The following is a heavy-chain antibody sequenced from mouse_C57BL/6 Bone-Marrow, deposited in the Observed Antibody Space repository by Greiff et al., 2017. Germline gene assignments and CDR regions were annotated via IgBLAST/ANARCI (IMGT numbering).Heavy chain of an antibody. CDR2: INPSTGGT. V-gene: IGHV1-42*01. CDR3: ARRELGPLFAY. J-gene: IGHJ3*01. CDR1: GYSFTGYY. D-gene: IGHD4-1*01. Sequence: EVMLVESGPELVKPGASVKISCKASGYSFTGYYMNWVKQSPEKSLEWIGEINPSTGGTTYNQKFKAKATLTVDKSTSTAYMQLKSLTSEDSAVYYCARRELGPLFAYWGQGTLVTVSA.